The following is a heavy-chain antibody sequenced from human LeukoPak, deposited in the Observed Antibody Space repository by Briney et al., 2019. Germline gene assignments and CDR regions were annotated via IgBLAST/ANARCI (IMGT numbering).Heavy chain of an antibody. J-gene: IGHJ5*02. CDR2: VYHSGST. CDR1: GGSISSGGYY. CDR3: ARGGWQWLFAYGNWFDP. D-gene: IGHD6-19*01. V-gene: IGHV4-30-2*01. Sequence: SETLSLTCTVSGGSISSGGYYWSWIRQPPGKGLEWIGYVYHSGSTYYNPSLKSRVTISVDTSKNQFSLKLSSVTAADTAVYYCARGGWQWLFAYGNWFDPWGQGTLVTVSS.